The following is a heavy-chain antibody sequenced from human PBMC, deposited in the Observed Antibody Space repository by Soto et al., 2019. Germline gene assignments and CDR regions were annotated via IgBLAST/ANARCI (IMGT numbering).Heavy chain of an antibody. D-gene: IGHD7-27*01. CDR3: ARGELGDLKFDY. V-gene: IGHV4-59*01. J-gene: IGHJ4*02. CDR2: IYYSGST. Sequence: SETLSLTCTVSGGSISSYYWSWIRQPPGKGLEWIGYIYYSGSTNYNPSLKSRVTISVDTSKNQFSLKLSSVTAADTAVYYCARGELGDLKFDYWGQGTRVTVSS. CDR1: GGSISSYY.